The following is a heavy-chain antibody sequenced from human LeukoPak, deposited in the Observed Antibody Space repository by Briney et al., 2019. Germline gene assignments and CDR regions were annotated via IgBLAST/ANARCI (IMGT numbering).Heavy chain of an antibody. CDR1: GFTFSSYS. D-gene: IGHD1-26*01. CDR3: AKDRNSGNYYHTGDFHY. J-gene: IGHJ4*02. CDR2: ITKDGTET. V-gene: IGHV3-7*03. Sequence: GGSLRLSCAASGFTFSSYSMNWVRQAPGKGLEWVAYITKDGTETYYGDSVKGRFTISRDNSKNSLYLQMNSLRAEDTALYYCAKDRNSGNYYHTGDFHYWGQGILVTVSS.